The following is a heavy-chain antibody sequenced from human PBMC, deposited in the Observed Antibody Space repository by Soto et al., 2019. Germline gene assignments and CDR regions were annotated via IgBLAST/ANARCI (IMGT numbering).Heavy chain of an antibody. CDR2: VSGSGGST. V-gene: IGHV3-23*01. D-gene: IGHD2-15*01. CDR1: GFTFSSYA. CDR3: AKDWAGSCSGDSRFGFFDN. J-gene: IGHJ4*02. Sequence: EVQLLESGGGLVQPGGSLRLSCAASGFTFSSYAMSWVRQAPGKGLEWVSFVSGSGGSTYYADSVKGRFTISRDNSKNTLHLQMNSLSGEDTAIYYCAKDWAGSCSGDSRFGFFDNWGQGTLVTVSS.